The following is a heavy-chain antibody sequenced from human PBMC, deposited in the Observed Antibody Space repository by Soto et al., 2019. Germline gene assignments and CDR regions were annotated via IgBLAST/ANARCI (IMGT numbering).Heavy chain of an antibody. CDR1: GFTLSGYG. CDR2: LWHDGVNQ. J-gene: IGHJ6*01. D-gene: IGHD3-10*01. Sequence: QVQLVESGGGVVQPGRSLRLSCAASGFTLSGYGMHWVRQAPGKGLEWVSVLWHDGVNQNYADSVKGRFAISRDNSKNTLSLQMTSLGAEDTAVYYCARDRDYSGMDVWGPGTTVTVSS. V-gene: IGHV3-33*01. CDR3: ARDRDYSGMDV.